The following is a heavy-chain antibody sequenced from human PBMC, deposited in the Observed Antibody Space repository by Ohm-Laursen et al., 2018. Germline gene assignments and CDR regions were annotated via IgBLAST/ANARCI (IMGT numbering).Heavy chain of an antibody. V-gene: IGHV1-2*02. J-gene: IGHJ6*02. CDR3: ARQKVLTQWLVRRDYYYGMDV. Sequence: ASVKVSCKASGYTFTGYYMHWVRQAPGQGLEWMGWINPNSGGTNYAQKFQGRVTMTRDTSISTAYMELSSLRSEDTAVYYCARQKVLTQWLVRRDYYYGMDVWGQGTTVTVSS. CDR1: GYTFTGYY. D-gene: IGHD6-19*01. CDR2: INPNSGGT.